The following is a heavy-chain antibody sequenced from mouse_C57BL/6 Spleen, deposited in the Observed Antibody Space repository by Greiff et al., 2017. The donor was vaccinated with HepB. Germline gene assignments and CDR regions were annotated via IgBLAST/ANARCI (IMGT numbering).Heavy chain of an antibody. CDR1: GFTFSDYY. D-gene: IGHD1-1*02. Sequence: EVKVVESGGGLVQPGGSLKLSCAASGFTFSDYYMYWVRQTPEKRLEWVAYISNGGGSTYYPDTVKGRFTISRDNAKNTLYLQMSRLKSEDTAMYYCARQGLSPFAYWGQGTLVTVSA. CDR2: ISNGGGST. J-gene: IGHJ3*01. V-gene: IGHV5-12*01. CDR3: ARQGLSPFAY.